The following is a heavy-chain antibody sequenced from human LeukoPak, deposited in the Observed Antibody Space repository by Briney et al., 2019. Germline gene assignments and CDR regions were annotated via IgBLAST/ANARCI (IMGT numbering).Heavy chain of an antibody. CDR3: ARAGDGTAARDY. D-gene: IGHD2-15*01. CDR2: IGTAGDT. Sequence: GGSLRLSCAASGFTFSSYDMHWVRQATGKGLEWVSAIGTAGDTYYPGSVKGRFTISRENAKNSLYLQMNNLRAEDTAVYYCARAGDGTAARDYWGQGTLVTVSS. V-gene: IGHV3-13*01. J-gene: IGHJ4*02. CDR1: GFTFSSYD.